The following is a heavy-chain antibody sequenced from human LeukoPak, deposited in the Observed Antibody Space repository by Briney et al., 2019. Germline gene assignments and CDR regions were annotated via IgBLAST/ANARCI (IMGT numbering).Heavy chain of an antibody. Sequence: NPSETLSLTCTVSGGSISSYYWNWIRQPPGKGLEWIGYIYYSGSTNYNPSLKSRVTISVDTSKNQFSLKLSSVTAADTAVYYCARVLYYYDSSGYPSHFDYWGQGTLVTVSS. V-gene: IGHV4-59*12. CDR2: IYYSGST. CDR1: GGSISSYY. J-gene: IGHJ4*02. CDR3: ARVLYYYDSSGYPSHFDY. D-gene: IGHD3-22*01.